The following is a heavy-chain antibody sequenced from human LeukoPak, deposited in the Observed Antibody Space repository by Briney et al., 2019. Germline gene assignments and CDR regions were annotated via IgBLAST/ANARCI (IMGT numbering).Heavy chain of an antibody. Sequence: PSETLSLTCDVSGYSIRSGSYWGWIRQPPGKVLEGIAFMFHSGDTYHNPSLKSRVTISADTSKNQFSLKLTSVNAADTAVYYCAKVGAYGDYARHDYWGQGTLVTVSS. J-gene: IGHJ4*02. CDR2: MFHSGDT. CDR1: GYSIRSGSY. V-gene: IGHV4-38-2*01. D-gene: IGHD4-17*01. CDR3: AKVGAYGDYARHDY.